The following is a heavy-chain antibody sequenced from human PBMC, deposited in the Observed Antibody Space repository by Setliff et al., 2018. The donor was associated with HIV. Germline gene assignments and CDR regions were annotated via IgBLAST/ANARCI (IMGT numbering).Heavy chain of an antibody. V-gene: IGHV1-2*02. CDR1: GYSFTGYY. CDR2: INPNSGGT. CDR3: ARGGQNALRYFDWLPEGEYFHH. D-gene: IGHD3-9*01. J-gene: IGHJ1*01. Sequence: ASVKVSCKASGYSFTGYYIHWMRQAPGQGPEWLGWINPNSGGTNYAQKFQGRVTVTRDTSISTASMDLRSLRSDDTAFYYCARGGQNALRYFDWLPEGEYFHHWGQGTLVTVSS.